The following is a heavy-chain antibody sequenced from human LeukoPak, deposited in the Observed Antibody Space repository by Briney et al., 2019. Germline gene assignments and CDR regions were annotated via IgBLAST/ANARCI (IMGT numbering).Heavy chain of an antibody. V-gene: IGHV3-48*01. CDR2: ISNSGSPI. J-gene: IGHJ4*02. CDR1: GFTFGSFS. Sequence: PGGSLRLSCVASGFTFGSFSMNWVRQAPGKGLEWVSFISNSGSPIYYADSVKGRFTISRDNAKNSLHLQMNSLRAEDTAVYYCVKGFHFDWWGQGTLVTVSS. CDR3: VKGFHFDW.